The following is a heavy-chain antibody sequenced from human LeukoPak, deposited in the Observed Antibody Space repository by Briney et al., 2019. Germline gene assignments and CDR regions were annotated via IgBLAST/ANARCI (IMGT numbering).Heavy chain of an antibody. J-gene: IGHJ4*02. Sequence: ASVKVSCKASGYTFTSYYMHWVRQAPGQGLGWMGIINPSGGSTSYAQKFQGRVTMTRDTSTSTVYMELSSLRSEDTAVYYCVAIFGVVTPKYYFDYWGQGTLVTVSS. V-gene: IGHV1-46*01. CDR2: INPSGGST. CDR1: GYTFTSYY. CDR3: VAIFGVVTPKYYFDY. D-gene: IGHD3-3*01.